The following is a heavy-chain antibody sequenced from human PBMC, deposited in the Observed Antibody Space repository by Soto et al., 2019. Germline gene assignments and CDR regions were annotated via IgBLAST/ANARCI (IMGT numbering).Heavy chain of an antibody. V-gene: IGHV1-3*01. J-gene: IGHJ6*02. CDR1: GYTFTSYA. D-gene: IGHD6-19*01. Sequence: ASVKVSCKASGYTFTSYAMHWVRQAPGQRLEWMGWINAGNGNTKYSQKFQGRVTITRDTSTSTAYMELSRLRSDDTAVYYCARESHSSGLYWASYSGMYAWGQGTTVTVSS. CDR3: ARESHSSGLYWASYSGMYA. CDR2: INAGNGNT.